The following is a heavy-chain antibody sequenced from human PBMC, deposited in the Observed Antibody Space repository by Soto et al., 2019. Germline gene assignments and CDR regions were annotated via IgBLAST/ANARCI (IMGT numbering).Heavy chain of an antibody. D-gene: IGHD3-22*01. CDR3: ARDSPFDDSSAYLDY. CDR2: IKQDGSKK. CDR1: GGSISSYY. J-gene: IGHJ4*02. Sequence: ETLSLTCTVSGGSISSYYWSWIRQPPGKGLEWVANIKQDGSKKYYVDSVKGRLTISRDNAKNSLYLQMNSLRAEDTAVYYCARDSPFDDSSAYLDYWGQGTLVTVSS. V-gene: IGHV3-7*01.